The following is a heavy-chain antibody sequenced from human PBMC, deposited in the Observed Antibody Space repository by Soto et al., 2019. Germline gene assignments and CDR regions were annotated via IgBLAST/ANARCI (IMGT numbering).Heavy chain of an antibody. CDR2: ISSSDNTI. D-gene: IGHD3-10*01. CDR3: ARDQRRYYYGSGSMQVYYGMDV. V-gene: IGHV3-11*01. CDR1: GFTFSDYY. J-gene: IGHJ6*02. Sequence: PGGSLRLSCAASGFTFSDYYMSWIRQAPGKGLEWVSYISSSDNTIYYADSVKGRFTISRDNAKNSLYLQMNSLRAEDTAVYYCARDQRRYYYGSGSMQVYYGMDVWGQGTTVTVSS.